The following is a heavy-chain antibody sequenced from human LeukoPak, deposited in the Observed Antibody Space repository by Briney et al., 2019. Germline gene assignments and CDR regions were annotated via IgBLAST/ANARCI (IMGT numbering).Heavy chain of an antibody. D-gene: IGHD2-2*01. Sequence: SQTLSLTCAISGDIVSSNSVTWNWIRQSPSRGLEWLGRTYYRSTWYNDYAVSVRGRVTVNPDTSKNQFSLHLNSVTPEDTAVYYCARRLTQYDCFDPWGQGILVTVSS. CDR2: TYYRSTWYN. J-gene: IGHJ5*02. CDR3: ARRLTQYDCFDP. V-gene: IGHV6-1*01. CDR1: GDIVSSNSVT.